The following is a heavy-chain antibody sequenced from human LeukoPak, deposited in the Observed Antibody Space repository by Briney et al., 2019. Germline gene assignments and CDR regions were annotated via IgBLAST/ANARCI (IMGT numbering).Heavy chain of an antibody. CDR2: IIPNFGTA. D-gene: IGHD2-2*01. CDR3: ARIEGSTTTDDAFDI. Sequence: ASVKVSCKAYGGTFSSYAISWVRQAPGQGLEWIGGIIPNFGTANYAQKFQGIVTITADKSTNTAYMELSSLRSEDTAVYYCARIEGSTTTDDAFDIWGQGTMVTVSS. CDR1: GGTFSSYA. V-gene: IGHV1-69*06. J-gene: IGHJ3*02.